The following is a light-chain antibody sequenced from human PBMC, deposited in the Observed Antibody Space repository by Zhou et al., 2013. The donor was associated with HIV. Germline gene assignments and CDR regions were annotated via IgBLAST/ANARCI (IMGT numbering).Light chain of an antibody. V-gene: IGKV2-28*01. CDR2: LGS. Sequence: DIVMTQSPLSLPVTPGEPASISCRSSQSLLHSNGYTYLDWYLQKPGQSPQLLIYLGSNRASGVPDRFSGSGSGTDFTLKISRVEAEDVGIYYCMQALQTPLTFGAGTKVE. CDR1: QSLLHSNGYTY. J-gene: IGKJ4*01. CDR3: MQALQTPLT.